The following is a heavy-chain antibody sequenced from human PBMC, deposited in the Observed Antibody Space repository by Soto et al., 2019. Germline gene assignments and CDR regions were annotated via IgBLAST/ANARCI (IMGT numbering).Heavy chain of an antibody. CDR3: ATETIHDIVVVVAAGMRAFDI. Sequence: ASVKGYCKASGGSFSSYAISWGRQAPGRGLAPMGGIIPIFGTANYAQKFQGRVAITADESTSTAYMELSSLRCEDTAVYYCATETIHDIVVVVAAGMRAFDIWGQGTMVGVSS. CDR2: IIPIFGTA. V-gene: IGHV1-69*13. CDR1: GGSFSSYA. D-gene: IGHD2-15*01. J-gene: IGHJ3*02.